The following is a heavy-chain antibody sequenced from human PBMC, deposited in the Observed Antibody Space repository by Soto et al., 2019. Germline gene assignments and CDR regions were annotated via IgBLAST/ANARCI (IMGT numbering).Heavy chain of an antibody. V-gene: IGHV4-59*12. CDR3: ARERPDGSRLDP. CDR1: GGPISSSL. CDR2: VSYSGST. D-gene: IGHD6-13*01. J-gene: IGHJ5*02. Sequence: TSETLSLTCAVSGGPISSSLWSWIRQPPGQEPEWIGYVSYSGSTHYNPSVESRVTISVDTSKSQFSLKLRSVTAADTAVYYCARERPDGSRLDPWGQGTLVTVSS.